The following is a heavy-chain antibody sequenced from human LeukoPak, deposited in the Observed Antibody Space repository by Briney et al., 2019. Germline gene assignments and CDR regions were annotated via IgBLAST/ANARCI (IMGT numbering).Heavy chain of an antibody. CDR3: ARQRVRGVIIERHYFDY. V-gene: IGHV4-39*01. J-gene: IGHJ4*02. D-gene: IGHD3-10*01. Sequence: PSETLSLTCTVSGGSISSSSYYWGWIRQPPGKGLEWIGEINHSGSTNYNPSLKSRVTISVDTSKNQFSLKLSSVTAADTAVYYCARQRVRGVIIERHYFDYWGQGTLVTVSS. CDR2: INHSGST. CDR1: GGSISSSSYY.